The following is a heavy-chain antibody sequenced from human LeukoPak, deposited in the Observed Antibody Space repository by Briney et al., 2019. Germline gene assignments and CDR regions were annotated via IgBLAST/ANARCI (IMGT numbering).Heavy chain of an antibody. V-gene: IGHV3-30*02. CDR3: AKYFSIRSSWYLEDVDAFDI. Sequence: GGSLRLSCAASGFTFSSYGMHWVRQAPGKGLEWVAFIRYDGSNKYYADSVKGRFTISRDNSKNTLYLQMNSLRAEDTAVYYCAKYFSIRSSWYLEDVDAFDIWGQGTMVTVSS. CDR2: IRYDGSNK. J-gene: IGHJ3*02. CDR1: GFTFSSYG. D-gene: IGHD6-13*01.